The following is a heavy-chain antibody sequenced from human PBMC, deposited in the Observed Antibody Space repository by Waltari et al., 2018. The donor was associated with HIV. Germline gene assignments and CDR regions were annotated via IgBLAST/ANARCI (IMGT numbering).Heavy chain of an antibody. CDR1: GGTFSSYT. D-gene: IGHD2-8*01. J-gene: IGHJ4*02. Sequence: QVQLVQSGAEVKKPGSSVKVSCKASGGTFSSYTISWVRQAPGQGLEWMGRIIPILGIANYAQKFQGRVTITADKSTSTAYMELSSLRSEDTAVYYCATVPVMDGYYFDYWGQGTLVTVSS. V-gene: IGHV1-69*02. CDR2: IIPILGIA. CDR3: ATVPVMDGYYFDY.